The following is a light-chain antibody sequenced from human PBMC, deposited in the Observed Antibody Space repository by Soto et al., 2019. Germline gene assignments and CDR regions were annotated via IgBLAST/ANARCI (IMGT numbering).Light chain of an antibody. CDR1: QSIGSE. CDR2: DAS. CDR3: QQRYSWPIT. Sequence: EIVLTQSPATLSLSAGEGATLSCRASQSIGSELAWYQQKPGHAPRLVIADASNRANGIPARFSGSGSATDFTLTIRTVEPGDVGIYYCQQRYSWPITFGQGTRLEIK. V-gene: IGKV3-11*01. J-gene: IGKJ5*01.